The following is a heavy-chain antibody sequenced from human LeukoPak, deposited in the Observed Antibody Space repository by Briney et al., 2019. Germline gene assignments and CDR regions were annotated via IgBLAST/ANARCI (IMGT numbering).Heavy chain of an antibody. CDR1: GYTFTGYY. J-gene: IGHJ3*02. V-gene: IGHV1-2*02. CDR3: ARVAIVVVVAATPPHDAFDI. CDR2: INPNSGGT. D-gene: IGHD2-15*01. Sequence: ASVKVSCKASGYTFTGYYMHWVRQAPGQGLEWMGWINPNSGGTNYAQKFQGRVTMTRDTSISTAYMELSRLRSDDTAVYYCARVAIVVVVAATPPHDAFDIWGQGTMVAVSS.